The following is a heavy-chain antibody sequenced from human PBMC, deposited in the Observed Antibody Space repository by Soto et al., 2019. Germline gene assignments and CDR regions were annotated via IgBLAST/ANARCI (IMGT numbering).Heavy chain of an antibody. CDR1: GGSFSGYY. Sequence: SETLSLTCAVYGGSFSGYYWSWIRQPPGKGLEWIGEINHSGSTNYNPSLKSRVTISVDTSRNQFSLKLSSVTAADTAVYYCARETNILTGPGWFDPWGQGTLVTVSS. CDR2: INHSGST. J-gene: IGHJ5*02. CDR3: ARETNILTGPGWFDP. D-gene: IGHD3-9*01. V-gene: IGHV4-34*01.